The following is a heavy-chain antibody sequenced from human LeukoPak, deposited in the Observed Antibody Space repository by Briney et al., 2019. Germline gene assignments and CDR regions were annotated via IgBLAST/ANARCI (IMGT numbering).Heavy chain of an antibody. J-gene: IGHJ4*02. CDR1: GYSFTSYW. CDR3: AIVAWGCSSTSCYSPIYFDY. Sequence: GESLKISCKGSGYSFTSYWIGWVRQMPGKGLEWMGIIYPGDSDTRYSPSFQGQVTISADKSISTAYLQWSSLKASDTAMYYRAIVAWGCSSTSCYSPIYFDYWGQGTLVTVSS. V-gene: IGHV5-51*01. D-gene: IGHD2-2*01. CDR2: IYPGDSDT.